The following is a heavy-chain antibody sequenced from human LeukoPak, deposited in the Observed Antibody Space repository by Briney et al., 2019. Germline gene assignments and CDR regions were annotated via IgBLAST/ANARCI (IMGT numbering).Heavy chain of an antibody. CDR2: ISYDGSNK. V-gene: IGHV3-30*04. CDR1: GFTFSSYA. Sequence: GGSLRLSCAASGFTFSSYAMRWVRQAPGKGLEWVAVISYDGSNKYYADSVKGRFTISRDNSKNTLYLQMNSLRAEDTAVYYCASLAIAAAGTEWFDPWGQGTLVTVSS. CDR3: ASLAIAAAGTEWFDP. D-gene: IGHD6-13*01. J-gene: IGHJ5*02.